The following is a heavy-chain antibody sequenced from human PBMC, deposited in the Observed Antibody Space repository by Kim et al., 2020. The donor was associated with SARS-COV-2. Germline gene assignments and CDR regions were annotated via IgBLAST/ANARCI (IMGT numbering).Heavy chain of an antibody. CDR2: INPSGGST. V-gene: IGHV1-46*01. CDR1: GYTFTSYY. J-gene: IGHJ3*02. D-gene: IGHD4-17*01. Sequence: ASVKVSCKASGYTFTSYYMHWVRQAPGQGLEWMGIINPSGGSTSYAQKFQGRVTMTRDTSTSTVYMELSSLRSEDTAVYYCARDRYGDYSDDAFDIWGQGTMVTVSS. CDR3: ARDRYGDYSDDAFDI.